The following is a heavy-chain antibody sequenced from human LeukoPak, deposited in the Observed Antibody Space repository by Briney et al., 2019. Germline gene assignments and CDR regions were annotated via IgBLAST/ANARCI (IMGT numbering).Heavy chain of an antibody. CDR1: GSTFSSYA. Sequence: GSSVKVSCKASGSTFSSYAISWVRQAPGQGLEWMGRIIPILGIANYAQKFQGRVTITADTSTSTAYMELRSLRSDDTAVYYCARGSPRVQLWESYFDYWGQGTLVTVSS. V-gene: IGHV1-69*04. D-gene: IGHD5-18*01. CDR3: ARGSPRVQLWESYFDY. CDR2: IIPILGIA. J-gene: IGHJ4*02.